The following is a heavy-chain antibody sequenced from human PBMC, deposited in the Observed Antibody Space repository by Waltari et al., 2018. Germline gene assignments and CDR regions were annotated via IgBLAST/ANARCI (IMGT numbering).Heavy chain of an antibody. V-gene: IGHV3-21*01. Sequence: EVQLVESGGGLVKPGGSLRLSCAASGFTFSIYSMNWVRQAPGKGLEGVASISSSSSYVYDADSVKSRFTISRDNAKNALYLKMNSLRAEDTAVYYCANTYYYGSGSDPEADYWGQGTLVTVSS. J-gene: IGHJ4*02. D-gene: IGHD3-10*01. CDR1: GFTFSIYS. CDR2: ISSSSSYV. CDR3: ANTYYYGSGSDPEADY.